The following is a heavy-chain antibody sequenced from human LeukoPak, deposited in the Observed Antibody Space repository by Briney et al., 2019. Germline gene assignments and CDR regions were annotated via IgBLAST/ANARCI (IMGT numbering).Heavy chain of an antibody. CDR1: GYTFTSYY. CDR2: INPSGDST. V-gene: IGHV1-46*01. D-gene: IGHD2-21*01. Sequence: ASVKVSCKASGYTFTSYYMHWVRQAPGQGLEWMGIINPSGDSTTYAQKFQGRVTMTRDMSTSTVYMELSTLRSEDTAVYYCARGAVASTPYYYYYYMDVWGKGTTVTVSS. J-gene: IGHJ6*03. CDR3: ARGAVASTPYYYYYYMDV.